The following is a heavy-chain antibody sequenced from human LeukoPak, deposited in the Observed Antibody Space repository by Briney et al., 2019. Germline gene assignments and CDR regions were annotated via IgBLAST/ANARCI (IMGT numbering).Heavy chain of an antibody. CDR2: IWYDGSNK. CDR3: ATSNPGIAVGDC. D-gene: IGHD6-19*01. J-gene: IGHJ4*02. CDR1: GFTFRNYG. V-gene: IGHV3-33*03. Sequence: GRSLRLSCAASGFTFRNYGMHWVCQAPGKGLEWVAVIWYDGSNKYYAESVKGRFTISRDNSKNMLYLEMNSLRAEDTAVYYCATSNPGIAVGDCWGQGTLVTVSP.